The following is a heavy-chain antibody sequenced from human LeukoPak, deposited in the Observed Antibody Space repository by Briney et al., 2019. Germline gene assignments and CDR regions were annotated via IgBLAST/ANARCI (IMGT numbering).Heavy chain of an antibody. D-gene: IGHD6-19*01. CDR2: INPNSGGT. V-gene: IGHV1-2*02. J-gene: IGHJ4*02. CDR1: GYTFTGYY. Sequence: GASVRVSCTASGYTFTGYYMHWVRQAPGQGLEWMGWINPNSGGTNYAQKFQGRVIMTRDTSINTAYMELSRLTSDDTAVYYCAREQAMAVAGTDYWGQGTLVTVSS. CDR3: AREQAMAVAGTDY.